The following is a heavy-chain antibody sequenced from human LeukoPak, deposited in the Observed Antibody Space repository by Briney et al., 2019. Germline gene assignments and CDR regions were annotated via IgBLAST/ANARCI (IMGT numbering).Heavy chain of an antibody. Sequence: SETLSLNCAVSVGSFSGYYWSWIRQSPGKGLEWIGDISHTGGATYNPSLRGRASISVASPKKQVFLELTSVTGADTALYFCARGQYDGNYQEGFYYYDFWGQGTLVTVSS. V-gene: IGHV4-34*01. CDR1: VGSFSGYY. D-gene: IGHD1-14*01. J-gene: IGHJ4*02. CDR3: ARGQYDGNYQEGFYYYDF. CDR2: ISHTGGA.